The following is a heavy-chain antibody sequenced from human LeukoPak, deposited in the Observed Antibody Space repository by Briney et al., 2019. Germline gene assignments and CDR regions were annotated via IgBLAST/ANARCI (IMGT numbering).Heavy chain of an antibody. J-gene: IGHJ3*02. CDR1: GFTFSSYS. D-gene: IGHD3-10*01. Sequence: GGSLRLSCAASGFTFSSYSMNWVRQAPGKGLEWVSYISSSSTTIYYADSVKGRFTISRDNAKNSLYLQMNSLRDEDTAVYYCARSMVRGGYALDIWGQGTMVTVSS. CDR2: ISSSSTTI. V-gene: IGHV3-48*02. CDR3: ARSMVRGGYALDI.